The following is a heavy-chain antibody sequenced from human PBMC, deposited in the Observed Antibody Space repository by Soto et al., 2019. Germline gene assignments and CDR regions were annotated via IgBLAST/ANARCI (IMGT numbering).Heavy chain of an antibody. V-gene: IGHV4-31*03. CDR1: GGSISSGGYY. D-gene: IGHD3-22*01. CDR3: ARDGDYYDRSGYLT. CDR2: IYYSGST. J-gene: IGHJ5*02. Sequence: QVQLQESGPGLVKPSQTLSLTCTVSGGSISSGGYYWSWIRQHPGKGLEWIGYIYYSGSTYYNPSPSMRVTISVATSKNQFSLKLSSVTAADTAVYYCARDGDYYDRSGYLTWGQGTLVTVSS.